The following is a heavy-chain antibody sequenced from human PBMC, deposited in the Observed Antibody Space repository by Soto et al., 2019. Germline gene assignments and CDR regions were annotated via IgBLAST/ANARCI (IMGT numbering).Heavy chain of an antibody. CDR1: GGSISTDNYF. CDR3: ARHSTDYGFDP. V-gene: IGHV4-39*01. J-gene: IGHJ5*02. D-gene: IGHD4-17*01. Sequence: SETLSLTCTVSGGSISTDNYFWGWIRQPPGKGLEWIGTIYSRVTTNQNQSLKSRVTISADTSKSQFYLQLSSVTAADMAVYYCARHSTDYGFDPWGQGTLVTVSS. CDR2: IYSRVTT.